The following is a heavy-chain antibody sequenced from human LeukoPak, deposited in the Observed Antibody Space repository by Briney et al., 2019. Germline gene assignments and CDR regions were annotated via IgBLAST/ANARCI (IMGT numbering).Heavy chain of an antibody. V-gene: IGHV3-7*01. D-gene: IGHD1-26*01. Sequence: GGSLRLSCAASGFTFSSYWMSWVRQAPGKGLEWVANIKQDGSEKYYVDSVKGRFTISRGNAKNTLFLQMNSLRAEDTAVYYCATTGSGSYYDYWGQGTLVTVSS. CDR3: ATTGSGSYYDY. CDR1: GFTFSSYW. CDR2: IKQDGSEK. J-gene: IGHJ4*02.